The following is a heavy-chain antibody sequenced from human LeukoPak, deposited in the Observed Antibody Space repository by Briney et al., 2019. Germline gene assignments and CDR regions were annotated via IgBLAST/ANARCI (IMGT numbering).Heavy chain of an antibody. CDR1: GGSISSGGYS. Sequence: SQTLSLTCAVSGGSISSGGYSWSWIRQPPGKGLEWIGYIYHSGSTYYNPSLKSRVTISVDRSKNQFSLKLSSVTAADTAVYYCARERGSYGHYYGMDVWGQGTTVTVSS. CDR2: IYHSGST. D-gene: IGHD1-26*01. V-gene: IGHV4-30-2*01. CDR3: ARERGSYGHYYGMDV. J-gene: IGHJ6*02.